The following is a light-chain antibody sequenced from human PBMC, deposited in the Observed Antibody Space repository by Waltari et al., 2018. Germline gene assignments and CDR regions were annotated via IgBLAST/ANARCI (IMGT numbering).Light chain of an antibody. CDR3: QQRTNWPGLT. V-gene: IGKV3-11*01. CDR2: DAS. CDR1: QSVSSY. Sequence: EIVLTQSPATLSLSPVERDTLSCRASQSVSSYLAWYKQKPGQAPRLLIYDASNRATGIPDRFSGSGSGTDFTLTISSLEPEDFAVYYCQQRTNWPGLTFGGGTKVEIK. J-gene: IGKJ4*01.